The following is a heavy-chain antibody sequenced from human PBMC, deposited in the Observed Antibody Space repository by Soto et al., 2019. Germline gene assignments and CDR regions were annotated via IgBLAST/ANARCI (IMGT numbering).Heavy chain of an antibody. J-gene: IGHJ5*02. CDR3: TRAEYSSSWLNWFDP. D-gene: IGHD6-13*01. Sequence: GGSLRLSCAASGFTFSSYSMNWVRQAPGKGLEWVSSISSSSSYIYYADSVKGRFTISRDNAKNSLYLQMNSLRAEDTAVYYCTRAEYSSSWLNWFDPWRQGTLVTVSS. CDR2: ISSSSSYI. CDR1: GFTFSSYS. V-gene: IGHV3-21*01.